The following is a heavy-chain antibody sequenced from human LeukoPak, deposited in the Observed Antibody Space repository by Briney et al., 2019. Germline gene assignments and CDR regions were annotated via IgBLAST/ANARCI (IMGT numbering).Heavy chain of an antibody. CDR2: IYYSGST. V-gene: IGHV4-59*08. CDR3: ATQRSGWHYFDY. Sequence: SETLSLTCTVSGGSISSYYWSWIRQPPGKGLEWIGYIYYSGSTNYNPSLKSRVTISVDKSKNQFSLKLSSVTAADTAVYYCATQRSGWHYFDYWGQGTLVTVSS. D-gene: IGHD6-19*01. CDR1: GGSISSYY. J-gene: IGHJ4*02.